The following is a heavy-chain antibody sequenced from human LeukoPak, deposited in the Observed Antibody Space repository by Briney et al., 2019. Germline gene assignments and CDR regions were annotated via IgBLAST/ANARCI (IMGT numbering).Heavy chain of an antibody. V-gene: IGHV3-21*04. CDR1: GFTFSSYS. Sequence: GGSLRLSCAASGFTFSSYSMNWVRQAPGKGLEWVSSISSSSSYIYYADSVKGRFTISRDNSKNTLYLQMNSLRAEDTAVYYCAKDRSSITMIVVVNYFDYWGQGTLVTVSS. J-gene: IGHJ4*02. CDR3: AKDRSSITMIVVVNYFDY. CDR2: ISSSSSYI. D-gene: IGHD3-22*01.